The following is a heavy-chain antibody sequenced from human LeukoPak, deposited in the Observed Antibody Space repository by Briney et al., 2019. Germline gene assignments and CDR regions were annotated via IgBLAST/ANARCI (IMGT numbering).Heavy chain of an antibody. J-gene: IGHJ4*02. CDR1: EFTFTTYS. CDR2: ISRGSTYT. V-gene: IGHV3-21*01. Sequence: GGSLRLSCAASEFTFTTYSMNWVRQTPGKGLEWVSSISRGSTYTYYADSVRGRFSISRDDAKNSLFLQMNSLRAEDTGVYYCAGSIAAVGTSTIDYWGQGTLVTVSS. CDR3: AGSIAAVGTSTIDY. D-gene: IGHD6-13*01.